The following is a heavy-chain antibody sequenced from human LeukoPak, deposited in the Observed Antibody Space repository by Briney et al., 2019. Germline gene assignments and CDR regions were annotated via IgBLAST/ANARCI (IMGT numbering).Heavy chain of an antibody. D-gene: IGHD3/OR15-3a*01. J-gene: IGHJ3*02. CDR3: ARDSRILGRDWLAFDI. CDR1: GGSIRSYY. CDR2: IYYSGST. V-gene: IGHV4-59*01. Sequence: TSETLSLTCTVSGGSIRSYYWTWIRQPPGKELEWIGYIYYSGSTNYNPSLKSRVTISVDTSKNQFSLKLSSVTAADTAVYYCARDSRILGRDWLAFDIWGQGTMVTVSS.